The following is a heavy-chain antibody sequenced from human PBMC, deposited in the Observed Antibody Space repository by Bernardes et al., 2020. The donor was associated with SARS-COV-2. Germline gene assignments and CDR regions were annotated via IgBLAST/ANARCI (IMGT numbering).Heavy chain of an antibody. V-gene: IGHV3-48*02. CDR3: ARGGPDILTANNWFDP. Sequence: GWSLRLSCAASGFTFSSYSMNWVRQAPGKGLEWVSYISSSSSTIYYAGSVKGRFTISRDNAKNSLYLQMNSLRDEDTAVYYCARGGPDILTANNWFDPWGQGTLVTVSS. CDR2: ISSSSSTI. CDR1: GFTFSSYS. J-gene: IGHJ5*02. D-gene: IGHD3-9*01.